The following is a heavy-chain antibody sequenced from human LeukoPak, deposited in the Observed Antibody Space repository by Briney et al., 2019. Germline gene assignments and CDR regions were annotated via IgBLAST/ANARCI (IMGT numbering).Heavy chain of an antibody. CDR1: GFTFSSYA. Sequence: GGSLRLSCAASGFTFSSYAMSWVRQAPGKGLEWVSAISGSGGNTYYADSVKGRFTISRDNSKNTLCLQMNSLRAEDTAIYYCAKKFSTVAGSHYFDYWGQGTLVSVSS. CDR2: ISGSGGNT. V-gene: IGHV3-23*01. D-gene: IGHD6-19*01. CDR3: AKKFSTVAGSHYFDY. J-gene: IGHJ4*02.